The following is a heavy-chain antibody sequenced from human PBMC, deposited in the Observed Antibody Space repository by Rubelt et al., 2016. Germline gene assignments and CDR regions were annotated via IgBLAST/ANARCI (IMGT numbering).Heavy chain of an antibody. V-gene: IGHV3-23*04. D-gene: IGHD3-9*01. J-gene: IGHJ4*02. CDR2: ISGSGGST. CDR3: AKDVYDILTGYSGMGFDY. Sequence: EVQLVESGGGLVQPGRSLRLSCAASGFTFSRYAMSWVRQAPGKGLEWVSSISGSGGSTYYADSVKGRLTSSRDNFNNTLYLQMNSLRAEDTAVYYCAKDVYDILTGYSGMGFDYWGQGTLVTVSS. CDR1: GFTFSRYA.